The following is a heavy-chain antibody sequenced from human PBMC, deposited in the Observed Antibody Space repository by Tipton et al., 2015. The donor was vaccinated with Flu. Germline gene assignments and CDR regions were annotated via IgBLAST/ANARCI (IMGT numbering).Heavy chain of an antibody. V-gene: IGHV4-61*09. CDR3: ARARAPYYYYAMNV. CDR1: GGSISSGSYY. D-gene: IGHD3-16*01. CDR2: IYSSGST. Sequence: TLSLTCTVSGGSISSGSYYWSWIRQPAGKGLEWIGHIYSSGSTNYNPSLKSRGTISVDTSKNQLSLRLNSVTAADTAVYYCARARAPYYYYAMNVWGQGTTVTVSS. J-gene: IGHJ6*02.